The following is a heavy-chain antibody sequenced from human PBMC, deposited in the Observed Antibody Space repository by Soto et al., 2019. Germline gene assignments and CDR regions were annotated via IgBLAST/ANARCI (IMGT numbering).Heavy chain of an antibody. CDR2: INPSGGST. CDR3: ARDFNSLAAAVGIRY. V-gene: IGHV1-46*01. Sequence: GASVKVSCKASGYTFTSYYMHWVRQAPGQGLEWMGIINPSGGSTSYAQKFQGRVTMTRDTSTSTVYMELSSLRSEDTAVYYCARDFNSLAAAVGIRYWGQGTLVTVSS. CDR1: GYTFTSYY. D-gene: IGHD6-13*01. J-gene: IGHJ4*02.